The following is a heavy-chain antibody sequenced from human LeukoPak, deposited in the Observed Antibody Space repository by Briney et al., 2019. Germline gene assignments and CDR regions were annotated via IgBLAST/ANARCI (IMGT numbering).Heavy chain of an antibody. D-gene: IGHD3-22*01. Sequence: GASVKVSCKASGYTFTGYYMHWVRQAPGQGLEWMGWINPNSDGTNYAQKFQGRVTMTRDTSISTAYMELSRLRSDDTAVYYCAREPPYYYDSSGCFDYWGQGTLVTVSS. CDR3: AREPPYYYDSSGCFDY. V-gene: IGHV1-2*02. CDR2: INPNSDGT. J-gene: IGHJ4*02. CDR1: GYTFTGYY.